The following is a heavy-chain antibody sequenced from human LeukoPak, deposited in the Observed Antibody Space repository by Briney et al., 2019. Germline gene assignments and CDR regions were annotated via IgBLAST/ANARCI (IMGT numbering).Heavy chain of an antibody. D-gene: IGHD1-26*01. CDR2: ISGSGGST. CDR3: ARFVVGATRFDY. Sequence: GSLRLSCAASGFTFSSYAMSWVRQAPGKGLEWVSAISGSGGSTYYADSVKGRFTISRDNSKNTLYLQMNSLRAEDTAVYYCARFVVGATRFDYWGQGTLVTVSS. CDR1: GFTFSSYA. V-gene: IGHV3-23*01. J-gene: IGHJ4*02.